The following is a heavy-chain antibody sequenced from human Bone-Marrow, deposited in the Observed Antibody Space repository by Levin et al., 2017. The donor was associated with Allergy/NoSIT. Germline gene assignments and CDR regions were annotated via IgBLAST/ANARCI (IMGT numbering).Heavy chain of an antibody. J-gene: IGHJ4*02. CDR2: INYSGTT. Sequence: SETLSLTCIVSRGSISSTSHYWAWIRQPPGTRLEWIGCINYSGTTYYNPSLKSRVTLSVDTSKNQFSLKVSSVTAADTAIYYCARSMAGRPNDYWGQGALVTVSS. CDR1: RGSISSTSHY. V-gene: IGHV4-39*01. CDR3: ARSMAGRPNDY. D-gene: IGHD6-6*01.